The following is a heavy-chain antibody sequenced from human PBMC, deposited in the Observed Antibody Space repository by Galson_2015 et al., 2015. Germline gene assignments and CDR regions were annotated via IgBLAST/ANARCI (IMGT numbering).Heavy chain of an antibody. CDR1: GGTFSSYA. CDR3: ARGGQWPNFDY. D-gene: IGHD6-19*01. CDR2: IIPIFGTA. Sequence: SVKVSCKAYGGTFSSYAISWVRQAPGQGLEWMGGIIPIFGTANYAQKFQGRVTITADESTSTAYMELSSLRSEDTAVYYCARGGQWPNFDYWVQGTLVPVSS. J-gene: IGHJ4*02. V-gene: IGHV1-69*13.